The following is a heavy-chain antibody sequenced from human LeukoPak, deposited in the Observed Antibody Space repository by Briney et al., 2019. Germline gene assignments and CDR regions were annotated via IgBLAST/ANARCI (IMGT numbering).Heavy chain of an antibody. CDR1: GFXXXSYS. Sequence: GFXXXSYSMNWVRQAPGKGLEWVSAISGSGGSTYYADSVKGRFTISRDNSKNTLYLQMNSLRAEDTAVYYCAKDHLPGIVVADRDYWGQGTLVTVSS. J-gene: IGHJ4*02. CDR3: AKDHLPGIVVADRDY. CDR2: ISGSGGST. V-gene: IGHV3-23*01. D-gene: IGHD6-19*01.